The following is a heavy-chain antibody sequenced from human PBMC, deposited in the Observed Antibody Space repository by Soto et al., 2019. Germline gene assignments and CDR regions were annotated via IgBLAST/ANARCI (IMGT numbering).Heavy chain of an antibody. Sequence: SETLSLACTVSGGSISSSSYYWGWIRQPPGKGLEWIGSIYYSGSTYYNPSLKSRVTISVDTSKNQFSLKLSSVTAADTAVYYCARVGYGGNLPYYYFDYWGQGTLVTVSS. CDR3: ARVGYGGNLPYYYFDY. CDR2: IYYSGST. J-gene: IGHJ4*02. D-gene: IGHD4-17*01. CDR1: GGSISSSSYY. V-gene: IGHV4-39*07.